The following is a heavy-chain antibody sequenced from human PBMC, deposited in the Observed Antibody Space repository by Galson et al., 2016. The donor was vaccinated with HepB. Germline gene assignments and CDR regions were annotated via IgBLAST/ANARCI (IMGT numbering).Heavy chain of an antibody. J-gene: IGHJ4*02. CDR1: GFSPSTNGVG. CDR3: ARLTSVTADLDF. CDR2: IYWDDDK. V-gene: IGHV2-5*02. Sequence: PALVKPTQTLTLTCTFSGFSPSTNGVGVGWIRQPPGKALEWLALIYWDDDKRDSPSLKSRLTITKDTSKNQVVLTMTNMDPVDTATYYCARLTSVTADLDFWGQGMLVTVSS. D-gene: IGHD4-17*01.